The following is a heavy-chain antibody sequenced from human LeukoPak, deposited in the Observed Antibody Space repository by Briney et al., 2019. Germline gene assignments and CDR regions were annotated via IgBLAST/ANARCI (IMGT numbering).Heavy chain of an antibody. D-gene: IGHD1-1*01. J-gene: IGHJ4*02. V-gene: IGHV1-2*02. CDR3: ARENWHYDY. CDR1: GYTFTGYY. CDR2: IYPYTGGT. Sequence: GASVKVSCKASGYTFTGYYMHWVRQAPGQGLEWMGCIYPYTGGTDYAQNFQGRVTVTRDTSITTVYMELSGLRSDDTAVYYCARENWHYDYWGQGSQVTVSS.